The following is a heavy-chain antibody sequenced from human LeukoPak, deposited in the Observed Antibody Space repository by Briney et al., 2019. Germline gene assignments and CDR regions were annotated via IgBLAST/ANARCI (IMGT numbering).Heavy chain of an antibody. J-gene: IGHJ4*02. CDR2: ISSSSSYI. Sequence: PGGSLRLPCVVSGSTFIRGWMNWVARHPGRGLEWVSSISSSSSYIYYADSVKGRFTISRDNAKNSLYLQMNSLRAEDTAVYYCARGRGASWGQGTLVTVSS. D-gene: IGHD2-15*01. V-gene: IGHV3-21*01. CDR1: GSTFIRGW. CDR3: ARGRGAS.